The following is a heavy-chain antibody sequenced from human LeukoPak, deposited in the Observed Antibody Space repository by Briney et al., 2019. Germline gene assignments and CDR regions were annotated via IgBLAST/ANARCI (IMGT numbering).Heavy chain of an antibody. V-gene: IGHV4-39*07. Sequence: SETLSLTCTVSGGSISSSSYYWGWIRQPPGKGLEWIGEINHSGSTNYNPSLKSRVTISVDTSKNQFSLKLSSVTAADTAVYYCARGLDAEFDPWGQGTLVTVSS. CDR1: GGSISSSSYY. CDR2: INHSGST. D-gene: IGHD2-2*01. J-gene: IGHJ5*02. CDR3: ARGLDAEFDP.